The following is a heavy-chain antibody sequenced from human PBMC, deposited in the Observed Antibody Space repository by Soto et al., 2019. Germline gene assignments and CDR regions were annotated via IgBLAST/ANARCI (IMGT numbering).Heavy chain of an antibody. V-gene: IGHV1-18*01. CDR3: ARGGQWDFLSDY. Sequence: ASVKVSCKASGYTFTRYYVNWVRQAPGQGLEWMGWVSAYNGNTHYEQKLQGRVTLTTDTSTSTAYMELRSLRSDDTAVYFCARGGQWDFLSDYWGQGTLVTVSS. CDR1: GYTFTRYY. CDR2: VSAYNGNT. J-gene: IGHJ4*02. D-gene: IGHD1-26*01.